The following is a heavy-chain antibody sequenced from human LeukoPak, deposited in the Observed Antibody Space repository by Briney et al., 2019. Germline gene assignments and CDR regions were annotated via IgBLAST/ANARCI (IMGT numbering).Heavy chain of an antibody. Sequence: GGSLRLSCAASGFTFSSYAMHWVRQAPGKGLEWVAVISYDGSNKYYADSVKGRFTISRDNSKNTLYLQMNSLRAEDTAVYYCAREPGAMIVVVNPIYYFDYWGQGTLVTVSS. CDR3: AREPGAMIVVVNPIYYFDY. J-gene: IGHJ4*02. V-gene: IGHV3-30-3*01. CDR1: GFTFSSYA. D-gene: IGHD3-22*01. CDR2: ISYDGSNK.